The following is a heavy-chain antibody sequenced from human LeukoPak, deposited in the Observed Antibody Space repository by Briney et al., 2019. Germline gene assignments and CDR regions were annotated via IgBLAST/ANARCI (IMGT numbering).Heavy chain of an antibody. J-gene: IGHJ4*02. V-gene: IGHV1-18*01. CDR3: ARDHAAASPGC. CDR2: ISAYNGNT. D-gene: IGHD2-15*01. Sequence: VASVKVSCXASGYTFTSYGISWVRQAPGQGLEWMGWISAYNGNTNYAQKLQGRVTMTTDTSTSTAYMELSSLRSEDTAVYYCARDHAAASPGCWGQGSLVTVSS. CDR1: GYTFTSYG.